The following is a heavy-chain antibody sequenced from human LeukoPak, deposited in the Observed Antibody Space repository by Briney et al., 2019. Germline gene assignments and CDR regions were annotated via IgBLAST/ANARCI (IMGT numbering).Heavy chain of an antibody. D-gene: IGHD3-3*01. V-gene: IGHV1-24*01. CDR2: FDPESGER. CDR3: ADFGVVTHWFDP. CDR1: GFAFTEMS. J-gene: IGHJ5*02. Sequence: ASVTVSCKVSGFAFTEMSIHWVRQTPRKGLEWMGGFDPESGERVYAQSFRGRVTLSEDTSTDTAYMELSSLTSEDTAVYYCADFGVVTHWFDPWGQGTLVTVSS.